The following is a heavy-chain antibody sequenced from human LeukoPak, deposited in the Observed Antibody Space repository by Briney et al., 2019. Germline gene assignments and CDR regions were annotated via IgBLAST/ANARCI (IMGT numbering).Heavy chain of an antibody. CDR2: IYSGGST. D-gene: IGHD3-22*01. J-gene: IGHJ3*02. CDR3: ARDSSGYDAFDI. CDR1: GFTVSSNY. Sequence: GGSLRLSCAASGFTVSSNYMSWVRQAPGKGLEWVSVIYSGGSTYYADSVKGRFTISRDNSKNTLYLQMNSLRAGDTAVYYCARDSSGYDAFDIWGQGTMVTVSS. V-gene: IGHV3-66*02.